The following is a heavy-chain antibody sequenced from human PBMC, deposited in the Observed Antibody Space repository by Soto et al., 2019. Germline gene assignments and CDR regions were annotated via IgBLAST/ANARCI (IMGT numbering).Heavy chain of an antibody. V-gene: IGHV3-7*01. CDR2: IKQDGSEK. J-gene: IGHJ4*02. D-gene: IGHD6-6*01. CDR3: ARDEYSISPYYFDH. CDR1: GFTFSSYW. Sequence: GGSLRLSCAASGFTFSSYWMSWVRQAPGKGLEWVANIKQDGSEKYYEDSVKGRFTISRDNAKNSLYLQMNSLRAEDTAVYYCARDEYSISPYYFDHWGQGTLVTVSS.